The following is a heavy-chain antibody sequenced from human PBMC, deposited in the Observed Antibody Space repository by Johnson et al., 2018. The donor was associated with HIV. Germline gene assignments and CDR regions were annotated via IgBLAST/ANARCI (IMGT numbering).Heavy chain of an antibody. J-gene: IGHJ3*02. CDR2: IKQDGSEK. D-gene: IGHD2-2*02. V-gene: IGHV3-7*01. CDR1: GFTFSSYW. Sequence: VQLVESGGGLVQPGGSLRLSCAASGFTFSSYWMSWVRQAPGKGLEWVANIKQDGSEKYYVDSVKGRFTISRDNAKNSLYLQMNSLRAEDTAVYYCIRGQSPLYDAFDIWGQGTMVTVSS. CDR3: IRGQSPLYDAFDI.